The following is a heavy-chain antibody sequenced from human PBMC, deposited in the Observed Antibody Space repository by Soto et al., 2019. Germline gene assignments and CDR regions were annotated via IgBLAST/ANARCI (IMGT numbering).Heavy chain of an antibody. CDR3: SRDMHFWSGYLPYSYYYGMDI. CDR1: GFTFSTFD. CDR2: MSYDGSNT. D-gene: IGHD3-3*02. V-gene: IGHV3-30*03. J-gene: IGHJ6*01. Sequence: GGSLRLSCAASGFTFSTFDMQWVRQAPGKGLEWVALMSYDGSNTYYADSVKGRFTISRDNSKNTLYLQMNRLRAEDTAVYYCSRDMHFWSGYLPYSYYYGMDIWGQGSTVTVSS.